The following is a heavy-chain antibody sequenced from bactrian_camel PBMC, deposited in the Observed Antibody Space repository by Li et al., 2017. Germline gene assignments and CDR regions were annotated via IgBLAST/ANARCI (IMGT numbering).Heavy chain of an antibody. J-gene: IGHJ4*01. Sequence: QVQLVESGGGLVQPGGSVRLSCAASGFTFRFYWMYWVRQATGKQREWVSRISSDTGTNYADSVKGRFTISKAEVKDTVYLQMNSLKPEDTAMYFCVVSRGFRCLINYWGQGTQVTVS. D-gene: IGHD1*01. CDR1: GFTFRFYW. CDR3: VVSRGFRCLINY. CDR2: ISSDTGT. V-gene: IGHV3S1*01.